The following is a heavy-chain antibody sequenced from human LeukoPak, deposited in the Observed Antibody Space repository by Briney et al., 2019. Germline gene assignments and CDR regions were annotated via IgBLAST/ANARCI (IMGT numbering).Heavy chain of an antibody. D-gene: IGHD3-22*01. CDR2: ISSSSSTI. V-gene: IGHV3-48*02. J-gene: IGHJ4*02. CDR1: GFTFSSYS. CDR3: ARDILDYYDSSGYYLDY. Sequence: GGSLRLSCAASGFTFSSYSMNWVRQAPGKGLEWVSYISSSSSTIYYADSVKGRFTISRDNAKNSLYLQMSSLGDKDTAVYYCARDILDYYDSSGYYLDYWGQGTLVTVSS.